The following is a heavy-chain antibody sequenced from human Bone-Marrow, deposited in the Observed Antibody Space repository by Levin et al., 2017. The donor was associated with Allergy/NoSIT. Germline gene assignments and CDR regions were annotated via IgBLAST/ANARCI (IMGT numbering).Heavy chain of an antibody. D-gene: IGHD3-9*01. V-gene: IGHV3-21*04. Sequence: PGGSLRLSCAASGFNFSIYGMNWVRHAPGKGLEWVSSISSSSSNIYHADSLKGRFTISRDNAKNSLYLQMKSLRAEDTAVYYCARDRTNGILTNYGMDVWGQGTTVTVSS. CDR2: ISSSSSNI. J-gene: IGHJ6*02. CDR1: GFNFSIYG. CDR3: ARDRTNGILTNYGMDV.